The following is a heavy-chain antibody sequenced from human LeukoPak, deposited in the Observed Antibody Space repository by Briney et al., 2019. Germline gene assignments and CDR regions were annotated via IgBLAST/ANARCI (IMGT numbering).Heavy chain of an antibody. CDR1: GFTFSSYA. J-gene: IGHJ3*02. CDR2: ISYDGSNK. V-gene: IGHV3-30-3*01. CDR3: ARSRGYRSGWPFDI. D-gene: IGHD6-19*01. Sequence: GRSLRLSCAASGFTFSSYAMHWVRQAPGKGLEWVAVISYDGSNKYYADSVKGRSTISGDNSKNTLYLQMNSLRAEDTAVYYCARSRGYRSGWPFDIWGQGTMVTVSS.